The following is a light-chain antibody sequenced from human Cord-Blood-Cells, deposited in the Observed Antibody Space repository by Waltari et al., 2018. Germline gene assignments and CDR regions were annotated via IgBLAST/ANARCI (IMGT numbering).Light chain of an antibody. Sequence: SYELTQPPSVSVSPGQTARSTCSGDALPKHYPYWYQQKPGQAPVLVIYKDSERPSGIPERFSGSSSGTTGTLTISGVQAEDEADYYCQSADSSGTYPVFGGGTKLTVL. J-gene: IGLJ2*01. CDR3: QSADSSGTYPV. CDR1: ALPKHY. V-gene: IGLV3-25*03. CDR2: KDS.